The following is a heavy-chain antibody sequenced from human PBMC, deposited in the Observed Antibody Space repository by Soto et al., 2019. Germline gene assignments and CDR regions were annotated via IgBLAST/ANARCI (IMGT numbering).Heavy chain of an antibody. CDR2: ISYDGSNK. Sequence: GGSLRLSCAASGFTFSSYAMHWVRQAPGKGLEWVAVISYDGSNKYYADSVKGRFTISRDNSKNTLYLQMNSLRAEDTAVYYCARDSDIAAHYFDYWGQGTLVTVS. J-gene: IGHJ4*02. CDR1: GFTFSSYA. CDR3: ARDSDIAAHYFDY. D-gene: IGHD6-6*01. V-gene: IGHV3-30-3*01.